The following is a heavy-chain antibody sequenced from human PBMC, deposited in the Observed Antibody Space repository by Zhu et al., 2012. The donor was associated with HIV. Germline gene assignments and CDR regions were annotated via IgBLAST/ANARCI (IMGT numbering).Heavy chain of an antibody. CDR3: ARDTYYYGSGSDFDY. CDR1: GYSISSGYY. CDR2: IYHSGST. D-gene: IGHD3-10*01. Sequence: QVQLQESGPGLVKPSETLSLTCTVSGYSISSGYYWGWIRQPPGKGLEWIGSIYHSGSTYYNPSLKSRVTISVDTSKNQFSLKLSSVTAADTAVYYCARDTYYYGSGSDFDYVGPGNPWSPSPQ. V-gene: IGHV4-38-2*02. J-gene: IGHJ4*02.